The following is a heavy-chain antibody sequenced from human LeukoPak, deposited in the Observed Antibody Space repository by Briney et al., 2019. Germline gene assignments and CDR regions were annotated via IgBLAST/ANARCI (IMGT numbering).Heavy chain of an antibody. V-gene: IGHV4-38-2*01. CDR3: ARGDSGYGYYFDY. CDR1: GYSISSGYY. J-gene: IGHJ4*02. Sequence: SETLSLTCAVSGYSISSGYYWGWIRQPPGKGLEWIGSIYHSGSTYYNPSLKSRFTISVDTSKNQFSLKLSSVTAADTGVYYCARGDSGYGYYFDYWGQGTLVTVSS. D-gene: IGHD5-12*01. CDR2: IYHSGST.